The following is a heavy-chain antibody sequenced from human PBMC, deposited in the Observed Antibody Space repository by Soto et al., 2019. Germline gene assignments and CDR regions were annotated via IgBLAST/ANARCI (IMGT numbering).Heavy chain of an antibody. Sequence: ASVKVSCKASGYTFTSYAMHWVRQAPGQRLEWVGWISTYNGNSNYAQKYQGRVTMTTDTSTSTAYMELSSLRSDDTAVYYCARIADCSTTSCSFPSRFHVRGYYYYYGLDVWGQGTTVTVSS. D-gene: IGHD2-2*01. V-gene: IGHV1-3*04. CDR1: GYTFTSYA. CDR2: ISTYNGNS. J-gene: IGHJ6*02. CDR3: ARIADCSTTSCSFPSRFHVRGYYYYYGLDV.